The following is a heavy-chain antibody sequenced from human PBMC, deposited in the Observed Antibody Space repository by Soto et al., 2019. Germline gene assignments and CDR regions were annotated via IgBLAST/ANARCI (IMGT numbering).Heavy chain of an antibody. CDR1: GGSISSYY. V-gene: IGHV4-59*01. J-gene: IGHJ6*02. D-gene: IGHD5-18*01. CDR2: IYYSGST. Sequence: PSETLSLTCTVSGGSISSYYWSWIRQPPGKGLEWIGYIYYSGSTNYNPSLKSRVTISVDTSKNQFSLKLSSVTAADTAVYYCARDRSVSSGYSYRFGMDVWGQGTTVTVSS. CDR3: ARDRSVSSGYSYRFGMDV.